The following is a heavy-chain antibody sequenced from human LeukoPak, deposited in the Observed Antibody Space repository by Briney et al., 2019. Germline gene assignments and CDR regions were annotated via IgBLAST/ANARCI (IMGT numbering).Heavy chain of an antibody. CDR2: MYYSGST. D-gene: IGHD3-22*01. CDR1: GGSISSSSYY. V-gene: IGHV4-39*01. J-gene: IGHJ4*02. Sequence: SETLSLTCTVSGGSISSSSYYWGWIRQPPGKGLEWIGSMYYSGSTYYNPSLKSRVSMSVDRSKNQFSLKLSSVTAADTAVYYCARTSFYHDSSGYYYDYWGQGTLVTVSS. CDR3: ARTSFYHDSSGYYYDY.